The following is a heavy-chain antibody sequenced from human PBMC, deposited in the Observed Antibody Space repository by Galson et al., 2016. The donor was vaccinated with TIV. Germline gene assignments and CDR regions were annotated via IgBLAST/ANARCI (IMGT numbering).Heavy chain of an antibody. Sequence: SLRLSCAASGFPVSDNYMTWVRRAPGKGLEWVSIVHTGGNTNYADSVRGRFTISRDNSKNTVYLQMSRLRAEDTAVYYCARERRHCGNECFLYYYYGMDVGGHGTTVTVSS. V-gene: IGHV3-66*02. J-gene: IGHJ6*02. CDR3: ARERRHCGNECFLYYYYGMDV. CDR1: GFPVSDNY. D-gene: IGHD4-23*01. CDR2: VHTGGNT.